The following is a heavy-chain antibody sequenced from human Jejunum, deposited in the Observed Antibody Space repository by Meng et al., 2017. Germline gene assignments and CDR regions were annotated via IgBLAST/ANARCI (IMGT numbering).Heavy chain of an antibody. CDR3: VRGAGFGGRDWFDP. V-gene: IGHV1-8*03. D-gene: IGHD3-16*01. Sequence: QARLGRAGVESERPWASMKCSCKSSGDPFLNPVSDLGVQAAGQGLERRGWMNSNTSDTGDAPKFQGRVTVTTDTSRNTANMELRSLRSEDTAVYYCVRGAGFGGRDWFDPWGQGTLVTVSS. CDR1: GDPFLNPV. J-gene: IGHJ5*02. CDR2: MNSNTSDT.